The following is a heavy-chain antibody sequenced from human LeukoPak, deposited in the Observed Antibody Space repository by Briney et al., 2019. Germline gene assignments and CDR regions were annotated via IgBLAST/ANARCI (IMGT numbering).Heavy chain of an antibody. CDR1: GYTFTGYY. CDR3: ARGSIAAHPNWFDP. J-gene: IGHJ5*02. D-gene: IGHD6-6*01. CDR2: INPSSGGT. V-gene: IGHV1-2*02. Sequence: ASVKVSCKASGYTFTGYYMHWVRQAPGQGLEWMGWINPSSGGTNYAQKFQGRVTMTRDTSISTAYMELSRLRSDDTAVYYCARGSIAAHPNWFDPWGQGTLVTVSS.